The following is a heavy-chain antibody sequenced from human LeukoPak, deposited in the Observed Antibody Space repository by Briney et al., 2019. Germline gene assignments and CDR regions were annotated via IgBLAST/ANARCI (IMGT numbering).Heavy chain of an antibody. J-gene: IGHJ6*03. D-gene: IGHD2-2*01. CDR2: INHGGST. V-gene: IGHV4-34*01. Sequence: SETLSLTCAVYGGSFSGYYWSWIRQPPGKGLEWIGEINHGGSTNYNPSLKSRVTISVDTSKNQFSLKLSSVTAADTAVYYCARGPRYQLHYYYYYYMDVWGKGTTVTVSS. CDR1: GGSFSGYY. CDR3: ARGPRYQLHYYYYYYMDV.